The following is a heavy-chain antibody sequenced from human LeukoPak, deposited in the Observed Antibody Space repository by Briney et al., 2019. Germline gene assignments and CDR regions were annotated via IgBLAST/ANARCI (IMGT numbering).Heavy chain of an antibody. CDR3: ARYITMVRGGSWFDP. V-gene: IGHV1-8*02. Sequence: GASVKVSCKASGYTFTSYGISWVRQAPGQGLEWMGWMNPDSGNTGYARNFQGRVTMTRNTSISTAYMELSSLRSEDTAVYYCARYITMVRGGSWFDPWGQGTLVTVSS. CDR1: GYTFTSYG. D-gene: IGHD3-10*01. J-gene: IGHJ5*02. CDR2: MNPDSGNT.